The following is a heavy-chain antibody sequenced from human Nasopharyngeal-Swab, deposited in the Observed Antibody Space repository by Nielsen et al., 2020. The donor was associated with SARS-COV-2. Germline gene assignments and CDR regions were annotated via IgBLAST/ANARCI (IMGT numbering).Heavy chain of an antibody. CDR3: ARGVPITLVGVVSSGGNQFDP. CDR2: LYYSGST. D-gene: IGHD3-3*01. Sequence: SETLSLTCTVSGASISSYYWSWIRQPPGKGLEWIGFLYYSGSTNYNPSLKSRVTISVDKSKNQFSLKLSSVTAADTAVYYCARGVPITLVGVVSSGGNQFDPWGQGTLVTVSS. CDR1: GASISSYY. V-gene: IGHV4-59*12. J-gene: IGHJ5*02.